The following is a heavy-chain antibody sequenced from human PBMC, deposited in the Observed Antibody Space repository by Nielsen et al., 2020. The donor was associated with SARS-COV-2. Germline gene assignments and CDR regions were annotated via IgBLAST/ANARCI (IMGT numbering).Heavy chain of an antibody. Sequence: SETLSLTCTVSGGSISSGGYYWSWIRQHPGKGLEWIGYIYYSGSTYYNPSLKSRVTISVDTSKNQFSLMLSSVTAADTAVYYCARDRGNNYGMDVWGHGTTVTVSS. CDR1: GGSISSGGYY. J-gene: IGHJ6*02. CDR2: IYYSGST. V-gene: IGHV4-30-4*08. CDR3: ARDRGNNYGMDV. D-gene: IGHD5-12*01.